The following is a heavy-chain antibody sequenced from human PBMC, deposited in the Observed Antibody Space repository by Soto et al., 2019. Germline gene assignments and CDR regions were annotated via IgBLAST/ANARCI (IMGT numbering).Heavy chain of an antibody. V-gene: IGHV3-23*01. CDR3: AKGRSYYYYYGVDV. CDR1: GFTFSSCA. J-gene: IGHJ6*02. Sequence: EVQLLESGGGLVQPGGSLRLSCAASGFTFSSCAMGWVRQAPGKGLEWVSDIIDRGGSTYYADSVKGRFTISRDNSKSTLYLQMNSLSAEDTALYYCAKGRSYYYYYGVDVWGQGTTVTVSS. CDR2: IIDRGGST.